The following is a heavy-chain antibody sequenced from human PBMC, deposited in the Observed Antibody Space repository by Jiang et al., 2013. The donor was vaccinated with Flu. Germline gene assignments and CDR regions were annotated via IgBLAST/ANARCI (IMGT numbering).Heavy chain of an antibody. CDR2: INTNTGNP. CDR1: GYTFTSYT. D-gene: IGHD3-10*01. V-gene: IGHV7-4-1*02. Sequence: QSGSELKKPGASVKVSCKASGYTFTSYTMNWVRQAPGQGLEWMGWINTNTGNPAYAQGFTGRFVFSLDTSVSTAYLQISSLKAEDTAVYYCARGSVADYYYYGMDVWGQGTTVTVSS. CDR3: ARGSVADYYYYGMDV. J-gene: IGHJ6*02.